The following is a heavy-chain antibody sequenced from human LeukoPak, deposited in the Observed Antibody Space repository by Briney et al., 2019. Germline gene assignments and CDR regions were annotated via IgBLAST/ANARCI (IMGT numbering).Heavy chain of an antibody. CDR2: GYYSWNT. D-gene: IGHD6-25*01. J-gene: IGHJ4*02. CDR3: ARLRGTSSVDS. V-gene: IGHV4-39*02. CDR1: GGSISSGGYY. Sequence: SETLSLTCTVSGGSISSGGYYCGWIRQPPGKGLEWIGTGYYSWNTYYNPSLRSRVTISVDPSLNHFSLKLTSVTAADTSVYYCARLRGTSSVDSWGEGTLV.